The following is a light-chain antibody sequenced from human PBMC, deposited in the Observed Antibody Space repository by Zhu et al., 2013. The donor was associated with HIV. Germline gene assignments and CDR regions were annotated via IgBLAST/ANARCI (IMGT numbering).Light chain of an antibody. J-gene: IGKJ1*01. CDR2: AAS. CDR3: LQHGHYPWT. V-gene: IGKV1-12*01. CDR1: QGISSW. Sequence: DIQMTQSPSSVSASVGDRVTITCRASQGISSWLAWYQQKPGKAPKLLIYAASSLQSGVPSRFSGSGSGTEFSLTIGSLQPEDSATYSCLQHGHYPWTFGQGTTVEVK.